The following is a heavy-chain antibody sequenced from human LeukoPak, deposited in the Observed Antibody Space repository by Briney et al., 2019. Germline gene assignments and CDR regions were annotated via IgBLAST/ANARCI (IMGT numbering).Heavy chain of an antibody. CDR2: INPNGGGT. D-gene: IGHD3-10*01. Sequence: GASVKVSCKASGYTFTGYYMHWVRQAPGQGLEWMGRINPNGGGTNYAQKFQGRVTMTRDTSISTAYMELSRLKSDDTAVYYCARDPGTMVRGVIPLPLWGQGTLVTVSS. CDR1: GYTFTGYY. V-gene: IGHV1-2*06. CDR3: ARDPGTMVRGVIPLPL. J-gene: IGHJ4*02.